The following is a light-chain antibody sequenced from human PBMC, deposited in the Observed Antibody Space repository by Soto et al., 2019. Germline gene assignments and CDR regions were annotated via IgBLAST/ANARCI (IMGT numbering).Light chain of an antibody. CDR2: KAS. V-gene: IGKV1-5*03. CDR3: QQYSSYPWT. J-gene: IGKJ1*01. Sequence: DIQMTQSPSTLSASVGDRVTITCRASQSISSWLAWYQQKPGKAPKLLIYKASSLESGVPSSFSGSGSGTEFTLTISSLQADDFATYYCQQYSSYPWTFGQGTKVEIK. CDR1: QSISSW.